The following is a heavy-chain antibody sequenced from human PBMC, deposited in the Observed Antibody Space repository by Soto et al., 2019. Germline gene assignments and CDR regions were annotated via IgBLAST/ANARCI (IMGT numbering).Heavy chain of an antibody. Sequence: GESLKISCKGSGYSFTSYWIGWVRQMPGKGLEWMGIIYPGDSDTRYSPSFQGQVTISADKSISTAYLQWSSLKASDTAMYYCARVPADTYYGMDVWGQGTTVTVSS. J-gene: IGHJ6*02. CDR2: IYPGDSDT. CDR1: GYSFTSYW. D-gene: IGHD6-19*01. V-gene: IGHV5-51*01. CDR3: ARVPADTYYGMDV.